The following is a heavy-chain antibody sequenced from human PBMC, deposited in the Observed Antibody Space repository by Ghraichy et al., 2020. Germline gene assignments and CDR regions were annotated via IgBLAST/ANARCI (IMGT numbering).Heavy chain of an antibody. V-gene: IGHV4-39*01. Sequence: SETLSLTCTVSGGSISSSSYFWGWIRQPPGKGLEWIGSINYYGNTYYNPSLKSRVTISVDTSKNQFSLKLSSVTAADTAVYYCARQENIVVVTAARAFDIWGKGTMVTVSS. J-gene: IGHJ3*02. D-gene: IGHD2-21*02. CDR3: ARQENIVVVTAARAFDI. CDR2: INYYGNT. CDR1: GGSISSSSYF.